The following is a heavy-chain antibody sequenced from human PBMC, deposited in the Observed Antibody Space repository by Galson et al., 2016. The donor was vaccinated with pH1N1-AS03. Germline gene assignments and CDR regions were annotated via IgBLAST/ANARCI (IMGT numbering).Heavy chain of an antibody. Sequence: SLRLSCAASGFTFSTYSKNWVRQAPGKGLEWVSGIWGNGDSTYYADFVKGRFTISRDNSKNTLYLQMNSLRADDTAVYYCAKDMKPDGVYDLDYWGQGTLVTVSS. CDR2: IWGNGDST. D-gene: IGHD5/OR15-5a*01. CDR1: GFTFSTYS. V-gene: IGHV3-23*01. J-gene: IGHJ4*02. CDR3: AKDMKPDGVYDLDY.